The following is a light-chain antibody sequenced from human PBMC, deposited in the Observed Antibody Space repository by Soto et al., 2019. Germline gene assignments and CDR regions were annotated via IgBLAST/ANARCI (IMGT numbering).Light chain of an antibody. V-gene: IGKV3-15*01. CDR1: QSVSSN. Sequence: EVVMTQSPATLSVSPGERASLSCRASQSVSSNLAWYQQKPGQAPRLLIYDASTRANVVPARFSDSGSGTEFTLTISSLQSEDFAVYYCQQYNNWPSITFGQGTRLEIK. CDR3: QQYNNWPSIT. J-gene: IGKJ5*01. CDR2: DAS.